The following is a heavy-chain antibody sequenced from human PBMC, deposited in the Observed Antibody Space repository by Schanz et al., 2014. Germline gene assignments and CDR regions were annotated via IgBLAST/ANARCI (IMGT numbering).Heavy chain of an antibody. J-gene: IGHJ4*02. D-gene: IGHD6-13*01. V-gene: IGHV3-23*04. CDR3: ARGLIAAAGGAFDY. CDR1: GFSFTTYA. CDR2: ISSGGGST. Sequence: EAPLVESGGGLVQPGGSLRLSCASSGFSFTTYAVSWVRQAPGKGLEWVSSISSGGGSTYYADSVKGRFAISRDNAENTLFLQMDTLRAEDTAVYYCARGLIAAAGGAFDYWGQGTPVAVSA.